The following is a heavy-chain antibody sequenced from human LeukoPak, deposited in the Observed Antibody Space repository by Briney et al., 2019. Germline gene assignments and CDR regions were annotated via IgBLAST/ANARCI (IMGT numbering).Heavy chain of an antibody. V-gene: IGHV3-33*01. Sequence: PGGSLRLSCAASGFTFSSYGMHWVRQAPGKGLGWVAVIWYDGSNKYYADSVKGRFTISRDNSKNTLYLQMNSLRAEDTAVYYCARGRGTTSRTQTDAFDIWGQGTMVTVSS. CDR2: IWYDGSNK. D-gene: IGHD1-14*01. J-gene: IGHJ3*02. CDR1: GFTFSSYG. CDR3: ARGRGTTSRTQTDAFDI.